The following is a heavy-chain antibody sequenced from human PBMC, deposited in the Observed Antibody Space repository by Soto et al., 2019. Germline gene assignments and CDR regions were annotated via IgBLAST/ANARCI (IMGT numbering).Heavy chain of an antibody. CDR1: GGSFSGYY. J-gene: IGHJ3*02. CDR2: INHSGST. V-gene: IGHV4-34*01. CDR3: ARVQRYCSGGSCYSRAGLDAFDI. D-gene: IGHD2-15*01. Sequence: SETLSLTCAVYGGSFSGYYWSWIRQPPGKGLEWIGEINHSGSTNYNPSLKSRVTISVDTSKNQFSLKLSSVTAADTAVYYCARVQRYCSGGSCYSRAGLDAFDIWGQGTMVNVSS.